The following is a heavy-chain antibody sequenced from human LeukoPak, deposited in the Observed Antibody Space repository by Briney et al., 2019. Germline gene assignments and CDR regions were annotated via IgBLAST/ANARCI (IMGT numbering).Heavy chain of an antibody. J-gene: IGHJ6*03. CDR1: GFTFSSYA. Sequence: GGSLRLSCAASGFTFSSYAMSWVRQAPGKELEWVSSFSGSGGSTYYADSVKGRFTISRDNSKNTLYLQINSLRAEDTAVYSCARGDYGDYWNYYYMDVWGKGTTVTVSS. CDR3: ARGDYGDYWNYYYMDV. D-gene: IGHD4-17*01. V-gene: IGHV3-23*01. CDR2: FSGSGGST.